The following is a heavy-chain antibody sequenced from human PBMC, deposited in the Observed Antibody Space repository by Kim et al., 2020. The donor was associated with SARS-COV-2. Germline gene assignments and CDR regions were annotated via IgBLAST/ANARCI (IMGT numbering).Heavy chain of an antibody. CDR2: IYYSGST. D-gene: IGHD3-10*01. Sequence: SETLSLTCTVSGGSISSGGYYWSWIRQHPGKGLEWIGYIYYSGSTYYNPSLKSRVTITVDTSKNQFSLKLSSVTAADTAVYYCARDMVRGVIEKWGQGTLVTVSS. CDR1: GGSISSGGYY. J-gene: IGHJ4*02. V-gene: IGHV4-31*03. CDR3: ARDMVRGVIEK.